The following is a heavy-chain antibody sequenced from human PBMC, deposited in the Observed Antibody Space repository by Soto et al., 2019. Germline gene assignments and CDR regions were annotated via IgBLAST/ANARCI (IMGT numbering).Heavy chain of an antibody. V-gene: IGHV3-30-3*01. J-gene: IGHJ4*02. CDR2: ISYDGSNK. CDR3: ARGRVMQLWLLDS. CDR1: GFIFGDYA. Sequence: QVQLVESGGGVVQPGRSLRLSCAASGFIFGDYAMHWVRQAPGKGLEWVALISYDGSNKYYADYVKGRFTISRDNSKNTLYLQMNSLRPEDTAVYYCARGRVMQLWLLDSWGQGTLVTVSS. D-gene: IGHD5-18*01.